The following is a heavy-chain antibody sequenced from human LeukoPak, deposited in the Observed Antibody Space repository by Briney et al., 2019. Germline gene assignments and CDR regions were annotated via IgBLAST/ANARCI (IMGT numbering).Heavy chain of an antibody. D-gene: IGHD3-22*01. J-gene: IGHJ4*02. CDR1: GYSFSTYR. V-gene: IGHV5-51*01. Sequence: PGESLKISCKGSGYSFSTYRIGWVRQMPGKGLELMGIIYPGDSDTTYSPSFQGQVTISVDKSISTAYLQWSTLKASDTAMYYCARRVNSGYYFDYWAQGTLVTVSS. CDR3: ARRVNSGYYFDY. CDR2: IYPGDSDT.